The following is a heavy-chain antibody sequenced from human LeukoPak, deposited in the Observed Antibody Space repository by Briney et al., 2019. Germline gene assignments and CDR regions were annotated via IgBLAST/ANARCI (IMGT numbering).Heavy chain of an antibody. Sequence: SETLSLTCTVSGGSISGYYWSWIRQPPGKGLEWIGYIYYSGNTNYSPSLKSRVTISVDRSKNQFSLKLTSVTAADTAVYYCARDVPETYSDRWFDPWGQGTLVTVSS. CDR3: ARDVPETYSDRWFDP. J-gene: IGHJ5*02. CDR1: GGSISGYY. CDR2: IYYSGNT. V-gene: IGHV4-59*01. D-gene: IGHD2-21*01.